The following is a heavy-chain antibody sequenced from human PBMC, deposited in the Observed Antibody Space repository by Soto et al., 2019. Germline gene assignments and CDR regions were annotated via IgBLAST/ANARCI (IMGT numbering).Heavy chain of an antibody. CDR1: GGSLRNSV. J-gene: IGHJ6*02. D-gene: IGHD1-1*01. Sequence: QVQLVQSGAEVKKPGSSVKVSCTASGGSLRNSVISWVRQAPAQRLEWMGGVIPIFGTANYAQKFQGRVTITADESTSTAYMELSSLRSEDTAVYYCARWEEGTGTTLAPTDYYGMDVWGQGTTVTVSS. CDR3: ARWEEGTGTTLAPTDYYGMDV. V-gene: IGHV1-69*01. CDR2: VIPIFGTA.